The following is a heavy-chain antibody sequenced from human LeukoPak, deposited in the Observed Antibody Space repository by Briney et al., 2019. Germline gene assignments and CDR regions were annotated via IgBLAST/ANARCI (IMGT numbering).Heavy chain of an antibody. CDR3: ASSGITGTGFDY. V-gene: IGHV3-21*01. D-gene: IGHD1-20*01. Sequence: PGGSLRLSCAASGFTFSSYSMNWVRQAPGKGLEWVSSISSSSSYIYYADSVKGRFTISRDNAKNSLYLQMNSLRAEDTAVYYCASSGITGTGFDYWGQGTLVTVSP. CDR2: ISSSSSYI. J-gene: IGHJ4*02. CDR1: GFTFSSYS.